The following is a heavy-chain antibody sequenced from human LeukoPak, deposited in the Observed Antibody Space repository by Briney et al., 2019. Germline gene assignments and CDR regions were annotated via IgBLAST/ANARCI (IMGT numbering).Heavy chain of an antibody. CDR2: IYTSGST. CDR3: AREKRYSSSWYSIFDP. J-gene: IGHJ5*02. D-gene: IGHD6-13*01. CDR1: GGSISSYY. V-gene: IGHV4-4*07. Sequence: SETLSLTCTVSGGSISSYYWSWIRQPAGKGLEWIGRIYTSGSTNYNPSLKSRVTMSVDTSKNQFSLKLSSVTAADTAVYYCAREKRYSSSWYSIFDPWGQGTLVTVSS.